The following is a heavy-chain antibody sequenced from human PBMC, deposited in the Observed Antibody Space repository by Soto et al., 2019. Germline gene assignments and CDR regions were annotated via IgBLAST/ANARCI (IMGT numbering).Heavy chain of an antibody. CDR1: GYSFTSYW. D-gene: IGHD3-3*01. V-gene: IGHV5-51*01. CDR2: IYPGDSDT. Sequence: PGESLKISCKGSGYSFTSYWIGWVRQMPGKGLEWMGIIYPGDSDTRYSPSFQGQVTISADKSISTAYLQWSSLKASDTAMYYCARLRDDFWSGYYVPSDYYYMDVWGKGTTVTVSS. CDR3: ARLRDDFWSGYYVPSDYYYMDV. J-gene: IGHJ6*03.